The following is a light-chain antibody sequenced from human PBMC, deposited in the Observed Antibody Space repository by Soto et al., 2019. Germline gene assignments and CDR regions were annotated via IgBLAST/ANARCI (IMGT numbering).Light chain of an antibody. Sequence: EIVLTQSRNTLSLPPGRRSTLTCRASQSVSSNLAWYQQKPCQAPRLLXYGASTRATGIPARFSGSGSGTEFTLTISSLQSEDFAVYYCQQYNNWPSITFGQGTRLEIK. J-gene: IGKJ5*01. CDR1: QSVSSN. CDR3: QQYNNWPSIT. V-gene: IGKV3-15*01. CDR2: GAS.